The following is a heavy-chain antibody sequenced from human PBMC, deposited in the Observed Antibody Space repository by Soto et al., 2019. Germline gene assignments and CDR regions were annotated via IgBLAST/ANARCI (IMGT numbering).Heavy chain of an antibody. CDR1: GFTFSSYS. D-gene: IGHD5-12*01. J-gene: IGHJ3*02. Sequence: LRLSCTASGFTFSSYSMNWVLQAPGKGLEWVSSISSSSSYIYYADSVKGRFTISRDNAKNSLYLQMNSLRAEDTAVYYCARDRNTIIEDAFDIWGQGTMVTVSS. V-gene: IGHV3-21*01. CDR3: ARDRNTIIEDAFDI. CDR2: ISSSSSYI.